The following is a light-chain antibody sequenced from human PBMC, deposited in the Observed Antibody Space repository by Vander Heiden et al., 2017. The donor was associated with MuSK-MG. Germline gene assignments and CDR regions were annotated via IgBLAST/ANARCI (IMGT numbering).Light chain of an antibody. V-gene: IGLV3-19*01. CDR1: SLRSYF. Sequence: SSDLTQDSAVSVALGQTIRITCQGDSLRSYFASWYQQKPGQAPLLVNYGKNNRPSGIPDRFSGSSSGNTASLTITGAQAEDEADYFCNSRDSSGDHVVFGGGTKLTGL. J-gene: IGLJ2*01. CDR3: NSRDSSGDHVV. CDR2: GKN.